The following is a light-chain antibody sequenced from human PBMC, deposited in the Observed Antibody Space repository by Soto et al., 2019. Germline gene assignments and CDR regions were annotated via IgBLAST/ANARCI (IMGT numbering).Light chain of an antibody. J-gene: IGLJ2*01. CDR2: GNS. CDR1: SSNIGAGDD. CDR3: QSYDSSLSVL. Sequence: QSVLTQPPSVSGAPGQRVTISCSGSSSNIGAGDDVQWYQQLPGTAPKLLIYGNSNRPSGVPDRFSGAKSGTSAPLAITVLQAEDEADYYCQSYDSSLSVLFGGGTKLTVL. V-gene: IGLV1-40*01.